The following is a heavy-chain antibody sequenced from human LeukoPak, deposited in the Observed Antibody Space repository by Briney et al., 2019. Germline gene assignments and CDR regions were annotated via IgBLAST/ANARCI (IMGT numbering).Heavy chain of an antibody. CDR2: INHTGRT. D-gene: IGHD6-19*01. J-gene: IGHJ4*02. Sequence: SETLSLTCAVSGGSCSANYWSWIRQPPGEGPEWIGEINHTGRTNYNPSLKSRVTISVDMSKSQFSLKLSSVTAADTAVYYCARVGYISGWYPFDFWGLGTRVTVSS. CDR1: GGSCSANY. CDR3: ARVGYISGWYPFDF. V-gene: IGHV4-34*01.